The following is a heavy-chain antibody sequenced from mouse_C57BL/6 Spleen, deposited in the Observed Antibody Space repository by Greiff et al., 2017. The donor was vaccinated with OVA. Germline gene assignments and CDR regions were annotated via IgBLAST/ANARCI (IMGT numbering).Heavy chain of an antibody. Sequence: VQLQQSGPELVKPGASVKISCKASGYAFSSSWMNWVKQRPGKGLEWIGRIYPGDGDTNYNGKFKGKATLTADKSSSTAYMQLSSLTSEDSAVYFCARNGNYEAYWGQGTLVTVSA. CDR2: IYPGDGDT. V-gene: IGHV1-82*01. CDR1: GYAFSSSW. CDR3: ARNGNYEAY. J-gene: IGHJ3*01. D-gene: IGHD2-1*01.